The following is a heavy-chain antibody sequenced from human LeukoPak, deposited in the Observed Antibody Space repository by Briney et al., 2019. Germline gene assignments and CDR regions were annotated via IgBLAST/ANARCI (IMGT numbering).Heavy chain of an antibody. J-gene: IGHJ3*02. D-gene: IGHD1-26*01. V-gene: IGHV3-30*18. CDR2: ISYDGGNK. Sequence: GGSLRLSCAASGFTFSSYGMHWVRQAPGKGLEWVSVISYDGGNKYYADSVKGRFTISRGNSKNTLYLQMNSLRAEDTAVYYCANPEIVGATDDAFDIWGQGTMVTVSS. CDR1: GFTFSSYG. CDR3: ANPEIVGATDDAFDI.